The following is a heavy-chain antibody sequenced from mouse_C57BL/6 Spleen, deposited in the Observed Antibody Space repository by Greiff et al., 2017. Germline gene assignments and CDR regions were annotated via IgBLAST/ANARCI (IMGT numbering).Heavy chain of an antibody. D-gene: IGHD4-1*01. CDR2: ISSGGSYP. CDR3: ARHAGTTLFAY. V-gene: IGHV5-6*01. CDR1: GFTFSSSG. J-gene: IGHJ3*01. Sequence: EVQLQESGGGLVKPGGSLKLSCAASGFTFSSSGMSWVRQTPDKRLEWVATISSGGSYPYYPDSVKGRFTISRDNAKNTLYLQMSSLKSEDTAMYYCARHAGTTLFAYWGQGTLVTVSA.